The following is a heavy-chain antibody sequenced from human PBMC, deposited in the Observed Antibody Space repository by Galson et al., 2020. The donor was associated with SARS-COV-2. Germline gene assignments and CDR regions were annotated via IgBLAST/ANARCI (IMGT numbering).Heavy chain of an antibody. CDR1: AGSINNDNYY. CDR3: ARHPHFWSGYYPDH. V-gene: IGHV4-39*01. J-gene: IGHJ4*02. Sequence: SETLSLTCTVSAGSINNDNYYWGWIRQPPGKGLEWIGTVYYSGSTYYNPSLKSRVSIYVDTSKNQFSLKLTSVTAADTAIYYCARHPHFWSGYYPDHWGQGTLATVSS. CDR2: VYYSGST. D-gene: IGHD3-3*01.